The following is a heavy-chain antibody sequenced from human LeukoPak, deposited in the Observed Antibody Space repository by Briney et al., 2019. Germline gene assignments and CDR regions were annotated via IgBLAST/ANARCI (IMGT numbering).Heavy chain of an antibody. D-gene: IGHD3-22*01. J-gene: IGHJ3*02. CDR1: GFTFSSHV. CDR2: VSSSGDST. V-gene: IGHV3-23*01. CDR3: AKNYYDSSGYYPDAFDI. Sequence: GGSLRLSCAASGFTFSSHVLGWGRQAPGKGLGWVSRVSSSGDSTYYADSVKGRFTVSRDNSKNTLYLQMNSLGAEDTGVYYCAKNYYDSSGYYPDAFDIWGQGTMVTVSS.